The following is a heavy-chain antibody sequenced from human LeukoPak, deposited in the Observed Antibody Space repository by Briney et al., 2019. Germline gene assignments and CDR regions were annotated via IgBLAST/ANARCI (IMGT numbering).Heavy chain of an antibody. CDR1: GFTFRTSW. D-gene: IGHD7-27*01. V-gene: IGHV3-74*01. CDR3: VRGDPLGNY. CDR2: INSDGGNT. Sequence: GGSLRLSCSASGFTFRTSWMHWVRQGPGKGLLWVAHINSDGGNTAHADSVKGRFTISRDNAKSTLYLQMNSLRSEDTAVYYCVRGDPLGNYWGQGTLVTVSS. J-gene: IGHJ4*02.